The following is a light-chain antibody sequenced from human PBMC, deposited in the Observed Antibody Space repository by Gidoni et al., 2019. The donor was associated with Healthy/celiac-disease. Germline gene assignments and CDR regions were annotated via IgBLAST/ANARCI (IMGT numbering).Light chain of an antibody. V-gene: IGKV3D-15*01. J-gene: IGKJ4*01. CDR3: QQYNNWLT. CDR1: QSVSSN. CDR2: GAS. Sequence: EIVMTQSPATLSVSPGERATLSCRASQSVSSNLAWYQQKPGQAPRRLIYGASTRATGIPARFIGSGSGTEFTLTISSLPSEDFAVDYCQQYNNWLTFGGGTKVEIK.